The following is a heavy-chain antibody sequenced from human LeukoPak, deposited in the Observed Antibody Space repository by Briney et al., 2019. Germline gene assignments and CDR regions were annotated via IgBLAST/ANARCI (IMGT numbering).Heavy chain of an antibody. V-gene: IGHV1-2*02. J-gene: IGHJ4*02. CDR3: ARGSIVGATFDYFDY. CDR2: INPNSGGT. D-gene: IGHD1-26*01. Sequence: ASVKVSCKASGYTFTGYYIHWVRQAPGQGLEWMGWINPNSGGTNHAQKFQGRVTMTRDTSISTAYMDLSRLRSDDTAVYYCARGSIVGATFDYFDYWGQGTLVTVSS. CDR1: GYTFTGYY.